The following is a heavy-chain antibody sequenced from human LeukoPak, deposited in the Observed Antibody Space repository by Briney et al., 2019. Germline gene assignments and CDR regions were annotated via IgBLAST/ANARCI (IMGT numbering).Heavy chain of an antibody. CDR1: GDSITSYY. Sequence: PSETLSLTCSVSGDSITSYYWSWIRQPPGRGLEWIGYVFHSGVTNYNPSLKSRVTLSPDTSKNQFSLKLKSVTAADTAVYFCATRADWFDPWGQGTLVTVSS. V-gene: IGHV4-59*12. CDR2: VFHSGVT. J-gene: IGHJ5*02. CDR3: ATRADWFDP.